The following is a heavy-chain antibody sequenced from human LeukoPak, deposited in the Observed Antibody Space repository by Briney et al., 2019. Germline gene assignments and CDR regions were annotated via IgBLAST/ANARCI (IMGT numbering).Heavy chain of an antibody. CDR3: AKGGEWLVSSAFYYYYMDV. J-gene: IGHJ6*03. V-gene: IGHV3-23*01. D-gene: IGHD6-19*01. CDR1: GFTFSNYG. CDR2: ISGSGGSA. Sequence: GGSLRLSCAASGFTFSNYGMTWVRQAPGKGLEWVSAISGSGGSAYYADSVKGRFTISRDNSKNTLYLQMNSLRAEDTAVYYCAKGGEWLVSSAFYYYYMDVWGKGTTVTISS.